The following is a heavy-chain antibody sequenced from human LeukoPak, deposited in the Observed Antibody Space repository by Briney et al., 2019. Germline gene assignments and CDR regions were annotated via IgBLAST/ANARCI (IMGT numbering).Heavy chain of an antibody. D-gene: IGHD3-10*01. V-gene: IGHV3-21*04. CDR2: ISSSSSYI. CDR1: GFTFSSYS. Sequence: GGSLRLSCAASGFTFSSYSMNWVRQAPGKGLEWVSSISSSSSYIYYADSVKGRFTISRDNSKNTLYLQMNSLRAEDTAVYYCAKDRNFLYFYGSGSSFDSWGQGTLVTVSS. J-gene: IGHJ5*01. CDR3: AKDRNFLYFYGSGSSFDS.